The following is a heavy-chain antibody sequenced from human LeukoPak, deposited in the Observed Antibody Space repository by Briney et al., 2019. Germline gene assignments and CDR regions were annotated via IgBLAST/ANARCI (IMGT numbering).Heavy chain of an antibody. D-gene: IGHD2-2*01. Sequence: ETLSLTCTVSGGSMRGSTYYWGWIRQPPGKGLQWIGTTYYSGSTDYNPSLKSRVTISVDVSKNQISLRLSSVTAADTAVYYCARSRPPGAIKGGIDYWGQGTLVTVSS. J-gene: IGHJ4*02. CDR1: GGSMRGSTYY. V-gene: IGHV4-39*07. CDR2: TYYSGST. CDR3: ARSRPPGAIKGGIDY.